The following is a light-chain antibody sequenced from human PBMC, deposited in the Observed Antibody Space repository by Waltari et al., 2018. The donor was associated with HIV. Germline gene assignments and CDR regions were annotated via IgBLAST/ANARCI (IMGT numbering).Light chain of an antibody. CDR1: QSLLYRSNNKNY. CDR2: WAS. Sequence: DIVMTQSPDSLTVSLGARATINCRSSQSLLYRSNNKNYLAWYQQKPGQPSKLLFYWASTRESGVSNRFSGSESGTNFTLTISDLQADDVALYYCQQYYSTPRTFGQGTRLEI. J-gene: IGKJ2*01. CDR3: QQYYSTPRT. V-gene: IGKV4-1*01.